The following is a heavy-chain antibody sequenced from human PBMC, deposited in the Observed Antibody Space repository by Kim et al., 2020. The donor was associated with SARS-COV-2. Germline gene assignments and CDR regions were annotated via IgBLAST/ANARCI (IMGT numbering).Heavy chain of an antibody. J-gene: IGHJ6*02. Sequence: GGSLRLSCAASGFTSSSYAMSWVRQAPGKGLEWVSAISGSGGSTYYADSVKGRLNISRDNSTNTLYLQMNSLRAEDTAVYYCAKAGGLVDTANYYYYGMDVWGQGTTVTVSS. V-gene: IGHV3-23*01. CDR1: GFTSSSYA. CDR3: AKAGGLVDTANYYYYGMDV. CDR2: ISGSGGST. D-gene: IGHD5-18*01.